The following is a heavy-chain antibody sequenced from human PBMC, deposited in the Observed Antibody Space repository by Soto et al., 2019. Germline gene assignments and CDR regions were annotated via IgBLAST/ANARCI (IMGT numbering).Heavy chain of an antibody. CDR1: GFAFSSYG. J-gene: IGHJ4*02. V-gene: IGHV3-33*01. D-gene: IGHD4-4*01. CDR3: ARDLDYSNYLGY. Sequence: GGSLRLSCAASGFAFSSYGIHWVRQAPGKGLEWVAIVWHDGSNKYYADSVKGRFTISRDNSKNTMYLQMNSLRVEDTAVYYCARDLDYSNYLGYWGQGTLVTVSS. CDR2: VWHDGSNK.